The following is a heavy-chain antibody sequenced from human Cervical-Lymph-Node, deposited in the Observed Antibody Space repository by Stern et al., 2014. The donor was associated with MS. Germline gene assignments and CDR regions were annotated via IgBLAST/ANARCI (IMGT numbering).Heavy chain of an antibody. CDR3: AASNDDYYYYGVDV. D-gene: IGHD1-1*01. V-gene: IGHV3-21*01. CDR2: ISSSSSNI. J-gene: IGHJ6*02. CDR1: EFAFSSYR. Sequence: MQLVQSGGGLVKPGGSLRLSCAASEFAFSSYRMDWVRQAPGKGLEWVSSISSSSSNIYYADSVKGRFTISRDNAKNSLYLQMNSLRAEDTAVYYCAASNDDYYYYGVDVWGQGTTVTVSS.